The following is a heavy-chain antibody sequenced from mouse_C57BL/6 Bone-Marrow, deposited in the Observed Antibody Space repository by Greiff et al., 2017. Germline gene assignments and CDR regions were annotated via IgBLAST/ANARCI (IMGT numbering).Heavy chain of an antibody. CDR2: IDPSDSYT. D-gene: IGHD1-1*01. J-gene: IGHJ1*03. CDR3: ARGGVVALYWYFDV. CDR1: GYTFTSYW. V-gene: IGHV1-69*01. Sequence: QVHVKQPGAELVMPGASVKLSCKASGYTFTSYWMHWVKQRPGQGLEWIGEIDPSDSYTNYNQKFKGKSTVTVDKSSSTAYMQLSSLTSEDSAVYYGARGGVVALYWYFDVWGTGTTVTVSS.